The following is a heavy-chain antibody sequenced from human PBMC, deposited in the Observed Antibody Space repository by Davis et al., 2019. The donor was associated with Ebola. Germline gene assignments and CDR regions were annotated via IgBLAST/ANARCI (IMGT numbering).Heavy chain of an antibody. Sequence: MPSETLSLTCAVYGGSFSGYYWSCIRQLPGKGLEWIGEINHSGSTNYNPSLKSRVTISVDTSKNQFSLKLSSVTAADTAVYYCARDTTVTPPDYWGQGTLVTVSS. CDR3: ARDTTVTPPDY. D-gene: IGHD4-17*01. CDR1: GGSFSGYY. V-gene: IGHV4-34*01. CDR2: INHSGST. J-gene: IGHJ4*02.